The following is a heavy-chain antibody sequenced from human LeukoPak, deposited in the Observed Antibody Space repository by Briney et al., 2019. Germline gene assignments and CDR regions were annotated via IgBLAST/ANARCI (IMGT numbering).Heavy chain of an antibody. CDR2: IWYDGSNK. J-gene: IGHJ3*02. V-gene: IGHV3-33*01. Sequence: GGSLRLSCAASGFTFSSYGMHWVRQAPGKGLEWVVVIWYDGSNKYYADSVKGRFTISRDNSKNTLYLQMNSLRAEDTAVYYCARDLKAYCGGDCFNAFDIWGQGTMVTVSS. D-gene: IGHD2-21*02. CDR3: ARDLKAYCGGDCFNAFDI. CDR1: GFTFSSYG.